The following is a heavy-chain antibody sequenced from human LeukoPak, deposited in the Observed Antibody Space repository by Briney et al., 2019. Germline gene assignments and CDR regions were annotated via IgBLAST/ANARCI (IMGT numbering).Heavy chain of an antibody. CDR3: AKPVGYKFYFDY. CDR2: ISASGGSA. V-gene: IGHV3-23*01. CDR1: GFTFSRYA. D-gene: IGHD2-2*02. Sequence: SGGSLRLSCAASGFTFSRYAMSWVRQAPGKGPEWVSGISASGGSAYLADSVKGRFTIFRDDSKNTLYLQMNSLRAEDTAVYYCAKPVGYKFYFDYWGQGTLVTVSS. J-gene: IGHJ4*02.